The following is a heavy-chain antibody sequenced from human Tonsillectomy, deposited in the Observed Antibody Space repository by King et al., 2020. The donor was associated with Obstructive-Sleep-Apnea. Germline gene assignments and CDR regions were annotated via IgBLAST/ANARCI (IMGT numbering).Heavy chain of an antibody. CDR1: GFPFSSFA. D-gene: IGHD2-21*01. J-gene: IGHJ4*02. CDR3: AAERVVIPGFDY. CDR2: ISYDGRNT. Sequence: VQLVESGGGVVQPGRSLTLSCAASGFPFSSFAIHWVRQAPGKGLEWVAVISYDGRNTYYGDSVKGRFTISRDNSKNTLSLQMNSRTAQDTAVYYCAAERVVIPGFDYWGRGTLVTVSS. V-gene: IGHV3-30*04.